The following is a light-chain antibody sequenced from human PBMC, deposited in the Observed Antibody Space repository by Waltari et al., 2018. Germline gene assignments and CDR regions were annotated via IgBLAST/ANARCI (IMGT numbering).Light chain of an antibody. CDR2: EVS. J-gene: IGLJ2*01. CDR1: RSAVGGYNY. Sequence: QSALPQPPSASGSPGQSVTIPCTGTRSAVGGYNYVPWYHQHPGKVPKLVIFEVSKRPSGVPDRFSGSRSGNTASLTVSGLQAEDEADYYCSSYAGSNTYVLFGGGTKLTVL. V-gene: IGLV2-8*01. CDR3: SSYAGSNTYVL.